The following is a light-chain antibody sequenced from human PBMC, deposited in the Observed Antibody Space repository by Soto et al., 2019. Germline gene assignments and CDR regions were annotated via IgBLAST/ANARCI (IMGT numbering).Light chain of an antibody. CDR3: YSYAGRNIWV. CDR2: EVN. Sequence: QSALTQPPSASGSPGQSVTISCTGTTGDVGGFKYVSWYQQHSGKAPKLIIFEVNERPSGVPDRFSGSKSGYTASLTVSGLQAEDEADYYCYSYAGRNIWVFGGGTKLTVL. J-gene: IGLJ3*02. V-gene: IGLV2-8*01. CDR1: TGDVGGFKY.